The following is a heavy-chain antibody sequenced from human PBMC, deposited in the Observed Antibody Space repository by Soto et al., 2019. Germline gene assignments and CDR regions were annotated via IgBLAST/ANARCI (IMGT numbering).Heavy chain of an antibody. CDR3: AREGRIVAGTKYYYGMDV. CDR2: IYYSGST. CDR1: AGSISSGGYY. J-gene: IGHJ6*02. V-gene: IGHV4-31*03. Sequence: SETLSLTCTLSAGSISSGGYYWSWFRQHPGKCLEWIGYIYYSGSTYYNPSVKSRVTISVDTSKNQFSLKLSSVTAADTAVYYCAREGRIVAGTKYYYGMDVWGQGTTVTVSS. D-gene: IGHD3-22*01.